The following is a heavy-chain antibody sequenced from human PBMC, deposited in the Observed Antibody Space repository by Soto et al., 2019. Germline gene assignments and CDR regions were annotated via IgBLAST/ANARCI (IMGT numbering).Heavy chain of an antibody. CDR2: ITGSGGST. CDR1: GFTFSSHA. Sequence: EVQLLESGGGLVQPGGSLRLSCAVSGFTFSSHAMSWVRQAPGKGLECVSSITGSGGSTYYADSVKGRFTISRDKSKNTLYLQMNSPRGEDPAVYYCAKDLKFSGWLSAQTFDYWGQGPQVTVSS. CDR3: AKDLKFSGWLSAQTFDY. J-gene: IGHJ4*02. D-gene: IGHD6-19*01. V-gene: IGHV3-23*01.